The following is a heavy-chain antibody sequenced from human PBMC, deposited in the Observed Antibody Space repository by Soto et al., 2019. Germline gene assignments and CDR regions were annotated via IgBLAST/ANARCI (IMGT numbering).Heavy chain of an antibody. J-gene: IGHJ4*02. D-gene: IGHD6-19*01. V-gene: IGHV4-59*01. CDR1: GGSISSYY. CDR2: IYYSGST. CDR3: ARGIAVAGPHQYYFDY. Sequence: SETLSLTCTVSGGSISSYYWSWIRQPPGKGLEWIGYIYYSGSTNYNPSLKSRVTISVDTSKNQFSLKLSSVTAADTAVYYCARGIAVAGPHQYYFDYWGQGTLVTVSS.